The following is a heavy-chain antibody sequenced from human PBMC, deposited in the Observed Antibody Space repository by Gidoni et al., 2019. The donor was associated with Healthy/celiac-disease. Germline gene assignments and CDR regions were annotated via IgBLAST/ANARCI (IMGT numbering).Heavy chain of an antibody. V-gene: IGHV3-21*01. Sequence: EVQLVESGGGMLKHGGSLSPSRAASGLTLSSYSMNWVSPEPGKGLECVTSISSSSSYIYYADSVKGRFTINRDNAKNSLYLQMNSLRAEDTALYYCARHYGEGPWYFDLWGRGTLVTVSS. CDR3: ARHYGEGPWYFDL. CDR2: ISSSSSYI. CDR1: GLTLSSYS. D-gene: IGHD4-17*01. J-gene: IGHJ2*01.